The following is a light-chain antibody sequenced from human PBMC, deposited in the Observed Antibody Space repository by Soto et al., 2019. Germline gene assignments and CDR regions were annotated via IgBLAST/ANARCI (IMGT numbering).Light chain of an antibody. CDR2: WAS. J-gene: IGKJ1*01. V-gene: IGKV4-1*01. Sequence: DIVMAQSPDSLAVSLGERATINCKSSQSVLYSSNNKNFLAWYQRKPGQPPKLLIYWASTRESGVPDRFSGGGSGTEFNLTISSLQSEDFAVYYCQQYNNWPPWTFGQGTRVEIK. CDR1: QSVLYSSNNKNF. CDR3: QQYNNWPPWT.